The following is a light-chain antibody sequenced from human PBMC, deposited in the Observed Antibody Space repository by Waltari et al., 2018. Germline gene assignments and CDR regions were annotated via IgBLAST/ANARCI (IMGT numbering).Light chain of an antibody. CDR3: QQYYNWLWT. CDR2: GAS. Sequence: EIVMTQSPATLSVSLGERATLSCRARQSVSSPLAWYQQRPGQAPRLLIYGASTRATGVPARFSGSGSGTEFTLTISSLQSEDFAIYYCQQYYNWLWTFGQGTKVEIK. V-gene: IGKV3-15*01. J-gene: IGKJ1*01. CDR1: QSVSSP.